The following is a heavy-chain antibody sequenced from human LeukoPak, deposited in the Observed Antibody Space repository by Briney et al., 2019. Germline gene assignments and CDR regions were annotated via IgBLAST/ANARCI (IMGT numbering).Heavy chain of an antibody. J-gene: IGHJ4*02. CDR1: GFTFSSYG. D-gene: IGHD2-21*02. V-gene: IGHV3-30*02. CDR3: AKDLDSSVVTAFDY. Sequence: GGSLRLSCAASGFTFSSYGMHWVRQAPGKGLEWVAFIRYDGSNKYYAYSVKGRFTISRDNSKNTLYLQMNSLRAEDTAVYYCAKDLDSSVVTAFDYWGQGTLVTVYS. CDR2: IRYDGSNK.